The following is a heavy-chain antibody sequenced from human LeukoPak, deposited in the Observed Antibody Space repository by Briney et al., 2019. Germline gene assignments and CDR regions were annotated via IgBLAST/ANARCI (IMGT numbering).Heavy chain of an antibody. D-gene: IGHD5-18*01. J-gene: IGHJ4*02. CDR1: GYTFTGYY. CDR2: INPNSGGT. V-gene: IGHV1-2*02. CDR3: ARGGSYGPKPFDY. Sequence: ASEKVSCKASGYTFTGYYMHWVRQAPGQGLEWMGWINPNSGGTNYAQKFQGRVTMTRDTSISTAYMELSRLRSDDTAVYYCARGGSYGPKPFDYWGQGTLVTVSS.